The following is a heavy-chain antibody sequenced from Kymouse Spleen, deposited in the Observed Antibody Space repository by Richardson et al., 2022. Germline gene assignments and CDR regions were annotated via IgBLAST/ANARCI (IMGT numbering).Heavy chain of an antibody. D-gene: IGHD3-10*01. Sequence: QVQLQQWGAGLLKPSETLSLTCAVYGGSFSGYYWSWIRQPPGKGLEWIGEINHSGSTNYNPSLKSRVTISVDTSKNQFSLKLSSVTAADTAVYYCARGYYGSGSYYPFDYWGQGTLVTVSS. J-gene: IGHJ4*02. CDR3: ARGYYGSGSYYPFDY. CDR1: GGSFSGYY. CDR2: INHSGST. V-gene: IGHV4-34*01.